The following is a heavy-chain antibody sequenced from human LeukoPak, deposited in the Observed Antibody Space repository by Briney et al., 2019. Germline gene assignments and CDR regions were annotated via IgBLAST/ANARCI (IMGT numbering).Heavy chain of an antibody. CDR3: ARGRITMVRGVIITFFYFDY. J-gene: IGHJ4*02. CDR2: INAGNGNT. Sequence: ASVKVSCKASGYTFTSYAMHWVRQAPGQRLEWMGWINAGNGNTKYSQKFQGRVTITRDTSASTAYMELSSLRSEDTAVYYCARGRITMVRGVIITFFYFDYRGQGTLVTVSS. D-gene: IGHD3-10*01. CDR1: GYTFTSYA. V-gene: IGHV1-3*01.